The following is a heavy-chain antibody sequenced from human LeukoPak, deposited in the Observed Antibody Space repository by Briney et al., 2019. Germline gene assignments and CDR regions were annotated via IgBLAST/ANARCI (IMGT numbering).Heavy chain of an antibody. CDR3: ARGSRITMIVVVYNWFDP. Sequence: KPSETLSLTCAVYGGSFSGYYWSWIRQPPGKGLEWIGEINHSGSTNYNPSLKSRVTISVDTSKNQFSLKLSSVTAADTAVYYCARGSRITMIVVVYNWFDPWGQGTLVTVSS. D-gene: IGHD3-22*01. CDR1: GGSFSGYY. V-gene: IGHV4-34*01. J-gene: IGHJ5*02. CDR2: INHSGST.